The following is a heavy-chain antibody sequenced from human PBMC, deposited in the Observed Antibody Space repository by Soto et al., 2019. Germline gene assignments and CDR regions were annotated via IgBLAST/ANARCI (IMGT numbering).Heavy chain of an antibody. CDR1: GYPFCAYH. J-gene: IGHJ1*01. V-gene: IGHV1-2*02. Sequence: GSSVKVSCKTSGYPFCAYHMHWVRPAPGQGLEWMGWINPKSGGTLYAQKFQGRVTMTRDTSISTAYMELSRLRSYDTAVSYCARRGTFAYETTGYRVDRG. D-gene: IGHD3-22*01. CDR2: INPKSGGT. CDR3: ARRGTFAYETTGYRVD.